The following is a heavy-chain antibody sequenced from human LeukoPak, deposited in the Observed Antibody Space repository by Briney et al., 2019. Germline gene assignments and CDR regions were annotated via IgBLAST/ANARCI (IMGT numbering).Heavy chain of an antibody. D-gene: IGHD2-15*01. CDR3: AREAKCSGGSCYVDY. CDR2: ISNSGSTI. Sequence: GGSLRLSCAASAFTFSDYYMSWIRQAPGKGLEWVSYISNSGSTIFYADSEKGRFTISRDNAENSLYLQMNSLRAEDTAVYYCAREAKCSGGSCYVDYWGQGTLVTVSS. V-gene: IGHV3-11*01. J-gene: IGHJ4*02. CDR1: AFTFSDYY.